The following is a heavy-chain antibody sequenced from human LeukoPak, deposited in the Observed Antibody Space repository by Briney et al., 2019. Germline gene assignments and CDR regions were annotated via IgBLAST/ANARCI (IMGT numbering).Heavy chain of an antibody. CDR3: ARDSRFLEWLSDQYYFDC. V-gene: IGHV4-34*01. CDR1: GGSFSGYY. Sequence: PSETLSLTCAVYGGSFSGYYWSWIRQPPGKGLEWIGYIYHSGSTYYNPSLKSRVTISVDRSKNQFSLKLSSVTAADTAVYYCARDSRFLEWLSDQYYFDCWGQGTLVTVSS. J-gene: IGHJ4*02. CDR2: IYHSGST. D-gene: IGHD3-3*01.